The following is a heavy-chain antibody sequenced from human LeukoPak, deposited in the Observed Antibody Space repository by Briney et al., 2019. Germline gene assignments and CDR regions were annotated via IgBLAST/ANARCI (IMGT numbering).Heavy chain of an antibody. V-gene: IGHV4-59*01. CDR1: GGSMNTYY. J-gene: IGHJ4*02. Sequence: SETLSLTCNVSGGSMNTYYWSWIRQPPGEALEWIGYVYSNGYTNYNPSLRSRVTMSVDTSKNQFSLKLSSVTAADTAVYYCARSPYCTSTSCYGAGTINYWGQGSLVIVSS. CDR2: VYSNGYT. D-gene: IGHD2-2*01. CDR3: ARSPYCTSTSCYGAGTINY.